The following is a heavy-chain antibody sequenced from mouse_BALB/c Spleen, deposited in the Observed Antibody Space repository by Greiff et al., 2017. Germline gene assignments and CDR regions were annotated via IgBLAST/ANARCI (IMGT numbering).Heavy chain of an antibody. CDR3: ARDYYGSSPYYAMDY. CDR2: IDPANGNT. Sequence: VQLQQSGAELVKPGASVKLSCTASGFNIKDTYMHWVKQRPEQGLEWIGRIDPANGNTKYDPKFQGKATITADTSSNTAYLQLSSLTSEDTAVYYCARDYYGSSPYYAMDYWGQGTSVTVSS. V-gene: IGHV14-3*02. D-gene: IGHD1-1*01. J-gene: IGHJ4*01. CDR1: GFNIKDTY.